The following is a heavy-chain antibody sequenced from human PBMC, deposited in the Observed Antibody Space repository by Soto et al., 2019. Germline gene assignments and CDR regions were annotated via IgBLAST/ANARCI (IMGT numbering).Heavy chain of an antibody. V-gene: IGHV1-18*04. CDR1: GYTFTSYG. D-gene: IGHD2-2*01. J-gene: IGHJ5*02. CDR2: ISAYNGNT. Sequence: QVQLVQSGAEVKKPGASVKVSCKASGYTFTSYGISWVRQAPGQGLEWTGWISAYNGNTNYAQKLQGRVTMTTDTSTSTAYMELRSLRSDDTAVYYCARDGIGIVVVPAAQWWFDPWGQGTLVTVSS. CDR3: ARDGIGIVVVPAAQWWFDP.